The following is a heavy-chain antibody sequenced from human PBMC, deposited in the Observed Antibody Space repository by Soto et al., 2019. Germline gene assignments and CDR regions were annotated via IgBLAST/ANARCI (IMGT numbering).Heavy chain of an antibody. CDR1: GFTFSSYG. V-gene: IGHV3-33*01. D-gene: IGHD5-12*01. CDR3: ARDLGDIVATIRFFPLYYYGMDV. CDR2: IWYDGSNK. J-gene: IGHJ6*02. Sequence: GGSPRLSCAASGFTFSSYGMHWVRQAPGKGLEWVAVIWYDGSNKYYADSVKGRFTISRDNSKNTLYLQMNSLRAEDTAVYYCARDLGDIVATIRFFPLYYYGMDVWGQGTTVTVSS.